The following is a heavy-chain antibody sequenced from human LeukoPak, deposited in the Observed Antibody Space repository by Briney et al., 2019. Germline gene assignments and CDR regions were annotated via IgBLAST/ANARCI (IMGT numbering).Heavy chain of an antibody. V-gene: IGHV4-34*01. D-gene: IGHD2-2*02. CDR2: INHSGST. Sequence: SETLSLTCAVYGGSFSGYYWSWIRQPPGKGLEWIGEINHSGSTNYNPSLKSRVTISVDTSKNQFSLKLSSETAADTAVYYCARGPMRYCSSTSCYTLRGDWFDPWGQGTLVTVSS. CDR3: ARGPMRYCSSTSCYTLRGDWFDP. CDR1: GGSFSGYY. J-gene: IGHJ5*02.